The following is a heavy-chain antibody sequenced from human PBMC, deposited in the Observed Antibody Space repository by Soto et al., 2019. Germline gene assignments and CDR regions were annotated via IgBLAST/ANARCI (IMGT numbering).Heavy chain of an antibody. CDR1: GFTFRTYW. D-gene: IGHD5-18*01. Sequence: EVQLVESGGGLVQGGGSLRPSCGASGFTFRTYWLSWVRQVPGKGLEWVANINQNGSEKNYVDSVKGRFTISRDNAKNSLYLQMSSLRAEYTALYYCARDGSTSWYSYDYHGMDVWGQGTTVTVSS. CDR3: ARDGSTSWYSYDYHGMDV. CDR2: INQNGSEK. J-gene: IGHJ6*02. V-gene: IGHV3-7*05.